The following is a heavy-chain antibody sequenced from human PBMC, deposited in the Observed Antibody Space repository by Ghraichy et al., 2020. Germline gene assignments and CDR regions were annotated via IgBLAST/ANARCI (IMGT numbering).Heavy chain of an antibody. J-gene: IGHJ6*02. CDR3: ARVDTAYGWLYYYGMDV. CDR2: INHSGST. CDR1: GGSFSGYY. Sequence: SETLSLTCAVYGGSFSGYYWSWIRQPPGKGLEWIGEINHSGSTNYNPSLKSRVTISVDTSKNQFSLKLSSVTAADTAVYYCARVDTAYGWLYYYGMDVWGQGTTVTVSS. V-gene: IGHV4-34*01. D-gene: IGHD5-18*01.